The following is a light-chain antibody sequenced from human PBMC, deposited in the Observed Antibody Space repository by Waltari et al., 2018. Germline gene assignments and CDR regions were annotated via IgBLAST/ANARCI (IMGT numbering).Light chain of an antibody. CDR1: SSYIGAYND. CDR2: EVP. CDR3: SSYRSRNTPVL. J-gene: IGLJ3*02. V-gene: IGLV2-14*01. Sequence: QSALTQPASVSGSPGQSITISCTGTSSYIGAYNDVPWYQQQPGQAPKLMISEVPNRPSGVPDRFSGSKSGNTASLRISGLQAEDEADYYCSSYRSRNTPVLFGGGTTLTVV.